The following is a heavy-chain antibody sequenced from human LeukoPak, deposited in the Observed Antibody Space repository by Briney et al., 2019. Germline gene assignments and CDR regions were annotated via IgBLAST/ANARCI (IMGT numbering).Heavy chain of an antibody. CDR1: GYTFTGYY. CDR2: INPNSGGT. CDR3: ARDRPYYYDSSGYYWDYFDY. J-gene: IGHJ4*02. D-gene: IGHD3-22*01. V-gene: IGHV1-2*02. Sequence: ASVKVSCKASGYTFTGYYMHWVRQAPGQGLEWMGWINPNSGGTNYAQKFQGRVTMTRDTSISTAYMELSRLRSDDTAVYYCARDRPYYYDSSGYYWDYFDYWGQGTLVTVSP.